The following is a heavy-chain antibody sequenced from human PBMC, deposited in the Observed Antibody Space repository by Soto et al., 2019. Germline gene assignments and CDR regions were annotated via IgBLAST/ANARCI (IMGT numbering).Heavy chain of an antibody. CDR2: IWYDGSNK. J-gene: IGHJ6*02. CDR1: GFTFSSYG. Sequence: PGGSLRLSCAASGFTFSSYGMHWFRQAPGKGLEWVAVIWYDGSNKYYADSVKGRFTISRDNSKNTLYLQMNSLRAEDTAVYYCARDAYDFWSGYAEEFYYGMDVWGQGTTVTVSS. CDR3: ARDAYDFWSGYAEEFYYGMDV. V-gene: IGHV3-33*01. D-gene: IGHD3-3*01.